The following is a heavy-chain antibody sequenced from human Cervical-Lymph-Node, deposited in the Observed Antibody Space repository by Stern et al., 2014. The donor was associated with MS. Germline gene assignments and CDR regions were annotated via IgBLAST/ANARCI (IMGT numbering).Heavy chain of an antibody. Sequence: QVQLVESGAEVKKPGSSVKVSCKASGGTFSSYAISWVRQAPGQGLEWMGGIIPIFGTASYAQKFQGRVTITADESTSAAYMELSSLRSEDTAVYYCARDRTHDFWSGSFDYWGQGTLVTVSS. J-gene: IGHJ4*02. CDR2: IIPIFGTA. V-gene: IGHV1-69*01. CDR3: ARDRTHDFWSGSFDY. CDR1: GGTFSSYA. D-gene: IGHD3-3*01.